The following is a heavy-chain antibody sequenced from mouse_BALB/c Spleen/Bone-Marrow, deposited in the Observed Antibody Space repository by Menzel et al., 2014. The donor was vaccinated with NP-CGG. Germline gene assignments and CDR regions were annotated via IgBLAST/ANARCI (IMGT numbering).Heavy chain of an antibody. CDR2: IYPGGGDT. Sequence: VQLQESGPELVKPGASVKISCKASGYAFSTSWMNWVKQRPGQGLEWIGRIYPGGGDTNYNGKFKGKATLTADKSSSTAYMQLSSLTSVDSAVYFCARSDGYRAMDYWGQGTSVTVSS. V-gene: IGHV1-82*01. CDR1: GYAFSTSW. J-gene: IGHJ4*01. D-gene: IGHD2-3*01. CDR3: ARSDGYRAMDY.